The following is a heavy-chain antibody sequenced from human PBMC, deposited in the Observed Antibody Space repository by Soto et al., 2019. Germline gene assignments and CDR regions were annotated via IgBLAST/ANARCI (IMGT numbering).Heavy chain of an antibody. V-gene: IGHV4-31*03. CDR1: GGSISSGGYY. Sequence: SETLSLTCTVSGGSISSGGYYWSWIRQHPGKGLEWIGYIYYSGSTYYDPSLKSRVTISVDTSKNQFSLKLSSVTAADTAVYYCARHDTRYSNQYYFDYWGQGTLVTVSS. CDR3: ARHDTRYSNQYYFDY. D-gene: IGHD4-4*01. CDR2: IYYSGST. J-gene: IGHJ4*02.